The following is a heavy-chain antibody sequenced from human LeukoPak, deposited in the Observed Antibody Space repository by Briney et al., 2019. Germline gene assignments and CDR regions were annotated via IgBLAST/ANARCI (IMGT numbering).Heavy chain of an antibody. CDR2: IYYTGST. CDR1: GGSISSTSYY. CDR3: ARHCRTSTCYLYDY. V-gene: IGHV4-39*01. J-gene: IGHJ4*02. Sequence: SETLSLTCTVSGGSISSTSYYWGWIRQPPGKGLEWIASIYYTGSTLYNPSLQSRVTISVDTARSQISLKLTPVTAADTAVYYCARHCRTSTCYLYDYWGQGTLVTVSS. D-gene: IGHD2-2*01.